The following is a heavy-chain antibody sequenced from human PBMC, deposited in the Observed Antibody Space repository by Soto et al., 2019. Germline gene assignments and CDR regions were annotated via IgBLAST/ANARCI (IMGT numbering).Heavy chain of an antibody. Sequence: GSSVKVSCKASGYTFTSYAMHWVRQAPGQRLEWMGWINAGNGNTKYSQKFQGRVTITRDTSASTAYMELSSLRSEDTAVYYCARELYDILTGYYYYYGMDVWGRGTTVTVSS. CDR3: ARELYDILTGYYYYYGMDV. D-gene: IGHD3-9*01. CDR2: INAGNGNT. J-gene: IGHJ6*02. V-gene: IGHV1-3*01. CDR1: GYTFTSYA.